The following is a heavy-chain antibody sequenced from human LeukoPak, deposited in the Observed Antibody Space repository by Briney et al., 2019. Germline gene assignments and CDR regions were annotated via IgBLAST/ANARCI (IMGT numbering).Heavy chain of an antibody. CDR3: ARSPRRSLNWFDP. Sequence: GGSLRLSCAASGFTFSSYCMHWVRQAPGKGLEWVAVIWYDGSNKYYADSVKGRFTISRDNSKNTLYLQMNSLRAEDTAVYYCARSPRRSLNWFDPWGQGTLVTVSS. J-gene: IGHJ5*02. CDR1: GFTFSSYC. V-gene: IGHV3-33*01. CDR2: IWYDGSNK.